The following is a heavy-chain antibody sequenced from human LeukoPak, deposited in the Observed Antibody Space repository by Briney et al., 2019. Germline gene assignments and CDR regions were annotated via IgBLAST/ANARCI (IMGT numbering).Heavy chain of an antibody. Sequence: PGGSLRLSCAASGFTFSSYAVSWVRQAPGKGLEWVSDITSSGDSTYYADSVKGRFTISRDNPKNTLYLQMNSLRAEDTAIYYCVKEYFGFAFDYWGQGTVVTVSS. CDR3: VKEYFGFAFDY. D-gene: IGHD3-9*01. J-gene: IGHJ4*02. CDR2: ITSSGDST. V-gene: IGHV3-23*01. CDR1: GFTFSSYA.